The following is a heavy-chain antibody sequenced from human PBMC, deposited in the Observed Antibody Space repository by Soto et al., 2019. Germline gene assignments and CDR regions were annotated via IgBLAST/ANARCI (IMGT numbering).Heavy chain of an antibody. Sequence: QVQLQQSGPGLVKPSQTLSLTCAISGDSVSSNDAVWNWIRQSPSRGLEWLGRTSSRSIWQTEYAGSVKGRMTINPDASKNQFSLQLNSATPEDTAMYYCARLVGNSWLDHWGQGTLVTVSA. V-gene: IGHV6-1*01. CDR1: GDSVSSNDAV. CDR2: TSSRSIWQT. J-gene: IGHJ5*02. D-gene: IGHD6-6*01. CDR3: ARLVGNSWLDH.